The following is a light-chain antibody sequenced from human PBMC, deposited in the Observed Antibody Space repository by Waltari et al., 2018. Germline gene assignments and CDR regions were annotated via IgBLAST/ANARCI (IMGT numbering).Light chain of an antibody. J-gene: IGKJ3*01. CDR3: QQYDDWPLT. CDR1: QSISDN. V-gene: IGKV3-15*01. Sequence: FSCRASQSISDNLAWYQQKPGQAPRLLIFRASTRATDIPARFSGSGSGTEFTLTISSLQSEDFAVYYCQQYDDWPLTFGPGTKVDF. CDR2: RAS.